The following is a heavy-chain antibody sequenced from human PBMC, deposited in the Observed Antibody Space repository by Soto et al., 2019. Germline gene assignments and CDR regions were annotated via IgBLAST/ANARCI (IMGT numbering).Heavy chain of an antibody. CDR1: GGSFSGYY. CDR2: ITHSGST. CDR3: ARCRHIFAGYYRSGAVSNFDY. D-gene: IGHD3-9*01. V-gene: IGHV4-34*01. J-gene: IGHJ4*02. Sequence: QVQLQQWGAGLLKPSETLSLTCAVYGGSFSGYYWSWIRQPPGKGLEWIGEITHSGSTNYNPSLKSRVTISVHTSKNQFSLKLSSVTAADTAVYYCARCRHIFAGYYRSGAVSNFDYWGQGTLVTVSS.